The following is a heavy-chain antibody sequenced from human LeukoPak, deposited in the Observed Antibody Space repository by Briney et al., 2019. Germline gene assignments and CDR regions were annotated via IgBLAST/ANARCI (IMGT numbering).Heavy chain of an antibody. CDR1: GYTFTSYG. J-gene: IGHJ3*02. D-gene: IGHD2-2*01. Sequence: GASVKVSCKASGYTFTSYGISWVRQAPGQGLEWMGWISAYSGDTNYAQKFQGRATMTTDTSTSTAYMELRSLSSDDTAVYYCARDLRYCSSTSCYVYAFDIWGQGTMVTVSS. CDR3: ARDLRYCSSTSCYVYAFDI. V-gene: IGHV1-18*01. CDR2: ISAYSGDT.